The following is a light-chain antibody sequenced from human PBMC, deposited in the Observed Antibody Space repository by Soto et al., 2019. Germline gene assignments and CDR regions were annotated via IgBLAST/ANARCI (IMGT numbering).Light chain of an antibody. CDR1: SSDIGRYNF. J-gene: IGLJ1*01. V-gene: IGLV2-14*01. CDR2: EVT. CDR3: SSSTSVTTFVV. Sequence: QSVMTQPASVSGSPGQSVTISFTGTSSDIGRYNFVSWYQQHPGKAPKLLVYEVTNRPSGVSNRFSGSKSGNTASLTIFWLQTEDEADYYCSSSTSVTTFVVFGTGTKVPVL.